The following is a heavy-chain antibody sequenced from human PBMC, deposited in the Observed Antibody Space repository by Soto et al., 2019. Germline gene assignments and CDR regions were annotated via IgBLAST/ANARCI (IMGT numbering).Heavy chain of an antibody. Sequence: SETLSLTCTVSGGSISSDANFWSWIRQLPGRGLEWIGYISYTGRTYYTPSLNSRLAISLDTSKNLFSLRLSAVTAADTAVYFCARGSFSSSSSWFDPWGQGTLVTVSS. D-gene: IGHD6-6*01. J-gene: IGHJ5*02. CDR2: ISYTGRT. CDR3: ARGSFSSSSSWFDP. CDR1: GGSISSDANF. V-gene: IGHV4-31*03.